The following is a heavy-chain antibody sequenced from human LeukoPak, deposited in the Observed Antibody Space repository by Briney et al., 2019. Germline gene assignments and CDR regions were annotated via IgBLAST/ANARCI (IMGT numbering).Heavy chain of an antibody. V-gene: IGHV1-18*01. D-gene: IGHD4-11*01. J-gene: IGHJ4*02. CDR1: GYTFTSYG. Sequence: ASVKVSCKASGYTFTSYGISWVRQAPGQGLEWMGWISAYNGNTNYAQKLQGRVTMTTDTSTSTAYMELRSLRSDDTAVYYCARVMTTVTYYYIDYWGQGTLVTVSS. CDR3: ARVMTTVTYYYIDY. CDR2: ISAYNGNT.